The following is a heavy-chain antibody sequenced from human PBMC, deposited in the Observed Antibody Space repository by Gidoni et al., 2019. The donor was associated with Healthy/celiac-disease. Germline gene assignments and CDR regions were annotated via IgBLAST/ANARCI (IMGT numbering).Heavy chain of an antibody. CDR2: INHSGST. CDR1: GGSFSGYY. V-gene: IGHV4-34*01. CDR3: ARGRGGYYYPAYYYYGMDV. J-gene: IGHJ6*02. Sequence: QVQLQQWGAGLLKPSETLSLTCAVYGGSFSGYYWCWIRQPPGKGLEWIGEINHSGSTNYNPSLKSRVTISVDTSKNQFSLKLSSVTAADTAVYYCARGRGGYYYPAYYYYGMDVWGQGTTVTVSS. D-gene: IGHD3-22*01.